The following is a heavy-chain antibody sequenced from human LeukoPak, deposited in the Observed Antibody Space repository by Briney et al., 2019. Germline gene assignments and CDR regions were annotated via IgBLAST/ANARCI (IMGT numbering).Heavy chain of an antibody. V-gene: IGHV3-64*01. D-gene: IGHD3-3*01. Sequence: GGSLRLSYAASGFTFSSYAMHWVRQAPGKGLEYVSAISSNGGSTYYANSVKGRFTISRDNSKNTLYLQMGSLRAEDMAVYYCARVSPVLFHYDGYYMDVWGKGTTVTVSS. CDR1: GFTFSSYA. CDR2: ISSNGGST. CDR3: ARVSPVLFHYDGYYMDV. J-gene: IGHJ6*03.